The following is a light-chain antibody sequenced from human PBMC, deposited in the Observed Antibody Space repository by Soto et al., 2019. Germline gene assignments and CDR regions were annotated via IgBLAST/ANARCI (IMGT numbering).Light chain of an antibody. J-gene: IGKJ3*01. V-gene: IGKV1-5*03. Sequence: DIQMTQSPSTLSASVGDSVIITCRASQTIGSWLAWYQQKPGKVPKLLIHMASSLESGVSSRFSGSGSGTEFTLTIRSLQPDDFATYYCQQYSSLSAFGPGTKVDIK. CDR3: QQYSSLSA. CDR2: MAS. CDR1: QTIGSW.